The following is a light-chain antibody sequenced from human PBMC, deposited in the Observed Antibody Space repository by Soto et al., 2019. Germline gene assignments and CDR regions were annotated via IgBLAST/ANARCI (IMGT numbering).Light chain of an antibody. V-gene: IGKV1-39*01. J-gene: IGKJ3*01. CDR2: AAS. CDR1: QSSSTS. CDR3: QQCYSTPFP. Sequence: DIQMTQSPSSLSASVGDRVTITCRASQSSSTSVNWYQQKAGKAHKVMIHAASSLQRGVPSRFSGSGSGTAFTLTIGSLQPEDFGTYYCQQCYSTPFPFPPGTKVDI.